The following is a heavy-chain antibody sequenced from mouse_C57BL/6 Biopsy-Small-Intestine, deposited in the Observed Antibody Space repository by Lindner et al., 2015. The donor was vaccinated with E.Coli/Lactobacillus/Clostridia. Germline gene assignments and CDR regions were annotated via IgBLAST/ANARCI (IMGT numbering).Heavy chain of an antibody. Sequence: VQLQESGGGLVKPGGSLKLSCAASGFTFSDYGMHWVRQAPEKGLEWVAYISSGSSTIYYAATVKGRFTISRDNAKNTLFLQMTSLRSEDTAMYYCARGSSGGMDYWGQGTSVTVSA. J-gene: IGHJ4*01. D-gene: IGHD1-1*01. CDR3: ARGSSGGMDY. V-gene: IGHV5-17*01. CDR1: GFTFSDYG. CDR2: ISSGSSTI.